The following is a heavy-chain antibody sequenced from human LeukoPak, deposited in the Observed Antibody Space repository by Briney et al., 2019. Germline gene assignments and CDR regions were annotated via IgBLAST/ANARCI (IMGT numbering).Heavy chain of an antibody. V-gene: IGHV3-30*02. CDR1: GFTFSSYG. J-gene: IGHJ4*02. Sequence: GGSLRLSCAASGFTFSSYGMHWVRQAPGKGLEGVAFIRYDGSNKYYADSVKGRFTISRDNSKNTLYLQMNSLGAEDTAVYYCAKVGWNYPPTDYWGQGTLVTVSS. CDR2: IRYDGSNK. D-gene: IGHD1-7*01. CDR3: AKVGWNYPPTDY.